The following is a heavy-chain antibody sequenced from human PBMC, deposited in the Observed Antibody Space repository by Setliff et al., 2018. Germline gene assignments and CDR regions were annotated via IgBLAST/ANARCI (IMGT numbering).Heavy chain of an antibody. V-gene: IGHV4-34*01. J-gene: IGHJ6*02. CDR2: INHYGST. D-gene: IGHD5-18*01. CDR1: DGSFSDYY. CDR3: ARDRTAYSYGLDV. Sequence: SETLSLTCAVFDGSFSDYYWSWIRQPPGKGLEWIGEINHYGSTKYKSSLRSRVTISVDTSKNQFSLNLNSVTAADTAVYYCARDRTAYSYGLDVWGQGTTVTVSS.